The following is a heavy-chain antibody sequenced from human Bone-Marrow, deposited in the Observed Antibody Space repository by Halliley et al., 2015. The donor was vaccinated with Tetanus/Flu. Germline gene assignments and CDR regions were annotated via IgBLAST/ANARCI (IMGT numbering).Heavy chain of an antibody. Sequence: PGDSDTRYSPSSQGQVTISADKSISTAYLQWSSLKASDTAMYYCARLGLTGTPFYYYYGMDVWGQGTTVTVSS. V-gene: IGHV5-51*01. CDR2: PGDSDT. CDR3: ARLGLTGTPFYYYYGMDV. D-gene: IGHD1-20*01. J-gene: IGHJ6*02.